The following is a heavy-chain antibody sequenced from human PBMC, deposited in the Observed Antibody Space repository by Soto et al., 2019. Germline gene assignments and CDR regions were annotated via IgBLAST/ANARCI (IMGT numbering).Heavy chain of an antibody. Sequence: QVQLVQSGAEVKKPGSSVKVSCKASGGTFSSYAISWVRQAPGQGLEWMGGIIPIFGTANYAQKFQGRVTITADESTSPAYMGLSSLRSEDTAVYYCAGGGGRGYYYGMDVWGQGTTVTVSS. V-gene: IGHV1-69*01. J-gene: IGHJ6*02. CDR3: AGGGGRGYYYGMDV. CDR2: IIPIFGTA. D-gene: IGHD3-16*01. CDR1: GGTFSSYA.